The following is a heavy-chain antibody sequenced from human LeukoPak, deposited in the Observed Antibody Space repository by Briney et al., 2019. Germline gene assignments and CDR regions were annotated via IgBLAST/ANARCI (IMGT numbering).Heavy chain of an antibody. CDR2: IYTSGST. D-gene: IGHD6-25*01. CDR1: GGSISSYY. J-gene: IGHJ6*02. V-gene: IGHV4-4*07. Sequence: SETLSLTCTVSGGSISSYYWSWIRQPAGKGLEWIGRIYTSGSTNYNPSLKSRVTMSVDTSKNQFSLKLSSVTAADTAVYYCARGPLEVGQRRNYYYYGMDVWGQGTTVTVSS. CDR3: ARGPLEVGQRRNYYYYGMDV.